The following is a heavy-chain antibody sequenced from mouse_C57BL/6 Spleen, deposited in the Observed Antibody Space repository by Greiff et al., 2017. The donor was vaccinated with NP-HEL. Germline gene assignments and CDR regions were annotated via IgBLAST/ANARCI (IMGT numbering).Heavy chain of an antibody. Sequence: QVQLQQSGAELVKPGASVKLSCKASGYTFTSYWMQWVKQRPGQGLEWIGEIDPSDSYTNYNQKFKGKATLTVDTSSSTAYMQLSSLTSEDSAVYYCARRANSNLGYWGQGTLVTVSA. CDR1: GYTFTSYW. CDR3: ARRANSNLGY. D-gene: IGHD2-5*01. CDR2: IDPSDSYT. J-gene: IGHJ3*01. V-gene: IGHV1-50*01.